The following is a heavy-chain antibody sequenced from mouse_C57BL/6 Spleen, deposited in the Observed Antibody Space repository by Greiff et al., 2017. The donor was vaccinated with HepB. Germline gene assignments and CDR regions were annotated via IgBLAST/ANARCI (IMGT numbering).Heavy chain of an antibody. CDR1: GYSITSGYY. J-gene: IGHJ2*01. V-gene: IGHV3-6*01. D-gene: IGHD3-2*02. Sequence: EVKLQESGPGLVKPSQSLSLTCSVTGYSITSGYYWNWIRQFPGNKLEWMGYISYDGSNNYNPSLKNRISITRDTSKNQFFLKLNSVTTEDTATYYCARGEAAQATGYWGQGTTLTVSS. CDR3: ARGEAAQATGY. CDR2: ISYDGSN.